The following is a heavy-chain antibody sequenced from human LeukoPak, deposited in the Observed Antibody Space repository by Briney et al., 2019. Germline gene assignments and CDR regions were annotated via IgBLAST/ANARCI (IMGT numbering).Heavy chain of an antibody. Sequence: SETLSPTCTVSGGSISSSCCYWGWIRQPPGKGLEWIGSTSYSGTTHYNPSLKSRVTVSVDTSKNQFFLKLSSVTAADTAVYYCARTTGDSAIIASHWGQGTLVTVSS. V-gene: IGHV4-39*01. CDR1: GGSISSSCCY. CDR3: ARTTGDSAIIASH. J-gene: IGHJ4*02. CDR2: TSYSGTT. D-gene: IGHD3-16*01.